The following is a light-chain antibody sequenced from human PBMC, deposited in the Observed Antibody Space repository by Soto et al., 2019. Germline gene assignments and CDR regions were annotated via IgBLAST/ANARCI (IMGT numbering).Light chain of an antibody. V-gene: IGKV3-20*01. CDR1: RGVSANY. Sequence: ENSLTQSPGTLSLSPGEGATLSCRASRGVSANYLAWYQQKPGQAPTLLIYGASIRAAGIPDRFSGSGSGTDFTLTIRRLEPDDFAVYYCQQYGSSPRTLGQGTKVDIK. J-gene: IGKJ1*01. CDR3: QQYGSSPRT. CDR2: GAS.